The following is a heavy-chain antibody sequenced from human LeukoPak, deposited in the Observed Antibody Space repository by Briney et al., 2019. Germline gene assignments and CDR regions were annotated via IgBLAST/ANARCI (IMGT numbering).Heavy chain of an antibody. CDR1: GFTFSSYA. CDR3: AKLAIYGVVTYYFDY. J-gene: IGHJ4*02. V-gene: IGHV3-23*01. CDR2: ISGGGGST. D-gene: IGHD3-3*02. Sequence: PGGSLRLSCAASGFTFSSYAMSWVRQAPGKGLEWVSAISGGGGSTYYADSVKGRFTISRDNSKNTLYLQMNSLRAEDTAVYYCAKLAIYGVVTYYFDYWGQGTLVTVSS.